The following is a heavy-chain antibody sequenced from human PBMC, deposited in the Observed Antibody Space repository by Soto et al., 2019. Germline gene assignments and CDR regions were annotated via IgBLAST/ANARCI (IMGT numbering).Heavy chain of an antibody. Sequence: QITLKESGPTLVKPTQTLTLTCTFSGFSLSTSGVGVGWIRQPPGKALEWLALIYWDDDKRYSPSLKSRLTITKDPPKNQVFLTLTNMNPVNTATYYCAHRLAASNYGDYDPINSFDYWGQGTLVTVSS. D-gene: IGHD4-17*01. J-gene: IGHJ4*02. CDR3: AHRLAASNYGDYDPINSFDY. CDR1: GFSLSTSGVG. V-gene: IGHV2-5*02. CDR2: IYWDDDK.